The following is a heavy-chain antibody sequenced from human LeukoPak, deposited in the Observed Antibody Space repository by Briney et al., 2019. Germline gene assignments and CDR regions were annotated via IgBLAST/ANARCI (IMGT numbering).Heavy chain of an antibody. V-gene: IGHV4-4*07. CDR2: VYTSGST. CDR3: ARVDNYYMDV. Sequence: SETLSLTCTVSGGSISRYYWSWIRQPAGKGLEWIGRVYTSGSTTYNPSLKSRVTMSIDTSKNQFSLKVSSVTAADTAVYYCARVDNYYMDVWGKGTTVTISS. CDR1: GGSISRYY. J-gene: IGHJ6*03.